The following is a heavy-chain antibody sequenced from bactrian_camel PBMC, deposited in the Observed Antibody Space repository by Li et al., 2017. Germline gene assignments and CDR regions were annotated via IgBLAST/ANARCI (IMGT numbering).Heavy chain of an antibody. CDR3: AADQRPSACYSGTWSWHRMYTY. CDR1: GFYYVTYC. J-gene: IGHJ4*01. D-gene: IGHD1*01. V-gene: IGHV3S6*01. CDR2: IDSDGLAT. Sequence: VQLVESGGGSVQAGGSLKLACEVTGFYYVTYCMAWFRQSPGKDREGVAGIDSDGLATYDDSVKGRFTISQDNAKTTLYLQMHSLEPEDTAMYYCAADQRPSACYSGTWSWHRMYTYWGQGT.